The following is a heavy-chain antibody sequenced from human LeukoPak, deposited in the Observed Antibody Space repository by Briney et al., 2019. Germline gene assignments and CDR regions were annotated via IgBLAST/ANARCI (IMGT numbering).Heavy chain of an antibody. CDR3: ARGPPSSYYYYYGMDV. Sequence: GGSLRLSCAASGFTVSSNYMSWVRQAPGKGLEWVSVIYSGGSTYYADSVKGRFTISRDNSKNTLYLQMNSLRAEDTVVYYCARGPPSSYYYYYGMDVWGQGTTVTVSS. V-gene: IGHV3-53*01. CDR2: IYSGGST. CDR1: GFTVSSNY. J-gene: IGHJ6*02.